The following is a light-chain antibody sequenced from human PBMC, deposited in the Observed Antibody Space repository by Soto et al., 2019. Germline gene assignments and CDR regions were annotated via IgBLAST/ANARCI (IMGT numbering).Light chain of an antibody. Sequence: EMVMTQSPATLSVSPGERATLSCSASQSVSSNLAWYQQKPGQAPRLLIYGASTRATGIPARFSGSGSGTEFTLTISSLQAEDFAVYYCQQYNNCPPCTFGQGTKLEIK. V-gene: IGKV3-15*01. CDR3: QQYNNCPPCT. CDR2: GAS. J-gene: IGKJ2*02. CDR1: QSVSSN.